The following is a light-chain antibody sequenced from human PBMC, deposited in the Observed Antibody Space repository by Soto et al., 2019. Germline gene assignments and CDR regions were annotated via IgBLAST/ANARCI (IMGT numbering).Light chain of an antibody. Sequence: QLVLTQSPSASASLGASVKLTCTLSSGHSSYAIAWHQQQPEKGPRYLMKVNSDGSHTKGDGIPDRFSASSSGAERYLTISSLHSEDEGDYYCQTWGTGIRVFGTGTKLTVL. J-gene: IGLJ1*01. CDR1: SGHSSYA. CDR2: VNSDGSH. V-gene: IGLV4-69*01. CDR3: QTWGTGIRV.